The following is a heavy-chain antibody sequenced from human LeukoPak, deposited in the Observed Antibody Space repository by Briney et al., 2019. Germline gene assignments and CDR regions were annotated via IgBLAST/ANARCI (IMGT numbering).Heavy chain of an antibody. D-gene: IGHD3-9*01. CDR3: ARDVDDYDILTENWFDP. J-gene: IGHJ5*02. Sequence: ASVKVSCKASGYTFTGYYMHWVRQAPGQGLEWMGWINPNSGGTNYAQKLQGRVTMTTDTSTSTAYMELRSLRSDDTAVYYCARDVDDYDILTENWFDPWGQGTLVTVSS. V-gene: IGHV1-2*02. CDR1: GYTFTGYY. CDR2: INPNSGGT.